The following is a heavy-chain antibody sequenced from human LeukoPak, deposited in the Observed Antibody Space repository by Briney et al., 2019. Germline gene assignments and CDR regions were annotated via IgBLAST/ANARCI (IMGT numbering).Heavy chain of an antibody. CDR2: ISYDGSNK. CDR3: ARVRGYCSSTSCYSLDY. D-gene: IGHD2-2*02. CDR1: GFTFSDYY. Sequence: GGSLRLSCAASGFTFSDYYMSWIRQAPGKGLEWVAVISYDGSNKYYADSVKGRFTISRDNSKNTLYLQMNSLRAEDTAVYYCARVRGYCSSTSCYSLDYWGQGTLVTVSS. V-gene: IGHV3-30*03. J-gene: IGHJ4*02.